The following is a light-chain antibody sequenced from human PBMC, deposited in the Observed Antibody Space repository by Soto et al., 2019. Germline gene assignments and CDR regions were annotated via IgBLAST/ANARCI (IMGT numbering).Light chain of an antibody. CDR2: SNS. CDR3: AAWDDSLNGWV. V-gene: IGLV1-44*01. Sequence: QSVLTQPPSASGTPGQRVTISCSGRSSNIGSNTVNWYQQLPGTAPKLLIYSNSKRPSGVPDRLSGSKSGTSASLAISGLQSEDEADYYCAAWDDSLNGWVFGGGTQLTVL. J-gene: IGLJ3*02. CDR1: SSNIGSNT.